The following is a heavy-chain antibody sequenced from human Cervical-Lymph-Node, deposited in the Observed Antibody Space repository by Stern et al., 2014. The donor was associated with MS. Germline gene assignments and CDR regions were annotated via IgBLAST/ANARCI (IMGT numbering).Heavy chain of an antibody. CDR2: FDPENGKT. J-gene: IGHJ4*02. Sequence: QVQLVQSGAEVKKPGASVKVSCKVSGYDLIELSMHWVRQAPGKGLEWMGGFDPENGKTIYAQKFQVRVTMTEDTSTDTAYMELRSLRSDDTAEYYCATSRPTGFVVVTAPFDYWGQGTLVTVSS. CDR1: GYDLIELS. D-gene: IGHD2-21*02. V-gene: IGHV1-24*01. CDR3: ATSRPTGFVVVTAPFDY.